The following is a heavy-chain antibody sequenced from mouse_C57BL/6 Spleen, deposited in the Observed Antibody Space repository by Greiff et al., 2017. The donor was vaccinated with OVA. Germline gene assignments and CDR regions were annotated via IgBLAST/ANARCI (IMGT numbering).Heavy chain of an antibody. CDR1: GFTFSSYT. CDR2: ISGGGGNT. V-gene: IGHV5-9*04. D-gene: IGHD1-1*01. J-gene: IGHJ3*01. CDR3: ARRDYGSSWFAY. Sequence: EVKLMESGGGLVKPGGSLKLSCAASGFTFSSYTMSWVRQTPEKRLEWVATISGGGGNTYYPDSVKGRFTISRDNAKNTLYLQMSSLRSEDTAVYYCARRDYGSSWFAYWGQGTLVTVSA.